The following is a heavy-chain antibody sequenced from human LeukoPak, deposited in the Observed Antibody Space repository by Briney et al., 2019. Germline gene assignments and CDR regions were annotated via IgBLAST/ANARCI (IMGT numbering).Heavy chain of an antibody. V-gene: IGHV1-2*02. J-gene: IGHJ4*02. Sequence: ASVKVSCKASGYTFTDYYMHWVRQAPGQGLEWMGWINPDSGVTNYPQKFQGRVTMTRDTSSSTAYMELITLRSDDTAVYYCVRESGGRTGGKTFDYWGQGTLVTVSS. CDR1: GYTFTDYY. CDR3: VRESGGRTGGKTFDY. CDR2: INPDSGVT. D-gene: IGHD1-26*01.